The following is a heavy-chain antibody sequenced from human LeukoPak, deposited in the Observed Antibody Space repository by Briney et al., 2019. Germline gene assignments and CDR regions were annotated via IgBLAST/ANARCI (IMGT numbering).Heavy chain of an antibody. D-gene: IGHD2-21*02. CDR2: IYSGVST. CDR1: GFTFSSND. V-gene: IGHV3-53*04. J-gene: IGHJ4*02. CDR3: ARVSTDCGGDCYPYYFDY. Sequence: PGGSLRLSCAASGFTFSSNDMSWVRQAPGKGLEWVSVIYSGVSTYYADSVTGRFTISRHNSKNTLYLQMNSLRAEDTAVYYCARVSTDCGGDCYPYYFDYGGQGPLVTVSS.